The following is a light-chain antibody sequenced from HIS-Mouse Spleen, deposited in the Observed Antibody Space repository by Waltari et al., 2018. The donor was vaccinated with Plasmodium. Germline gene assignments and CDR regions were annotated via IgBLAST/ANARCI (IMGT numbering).Light chain of an antibody. J-gene: IGKJ3*01. V-gene: IGKV3-15*01. Sequence: EIVMTQSPATLSVSPGARATLSCRASQSVSSNLALYQQKPGQAPRLLIYGATTRATGIPARFSGSGSGTEFTLSISSLQSEDFAVYYCQQYNNWSFTFGPGTKVDIK. CDR2: GAT. CDR3: QQYNNWSFT. CDR1: QSVSSN.